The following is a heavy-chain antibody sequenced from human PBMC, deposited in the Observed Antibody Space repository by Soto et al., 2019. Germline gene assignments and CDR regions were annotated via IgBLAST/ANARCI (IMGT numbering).Heavy chain of an antibody. J-gene: IGHJ6*02. D-gene: IGHD2-15*01. Sequence: GGSLRLSCAASGFTFSSYSMNWVRQAPGKGLEWVSSISSSSTIYYADSVKGRFTISRDNAKNSLYLQMNSLRDEDTAVYYCAREDDCSGGSCQYGMDVWGQGTTVTV. CDR3: AREDDCSGGSCQYGMDV. V-gene: IGHV3-48*02. CDR1: GFTFSSYS. CDR2: ISSSSTI.